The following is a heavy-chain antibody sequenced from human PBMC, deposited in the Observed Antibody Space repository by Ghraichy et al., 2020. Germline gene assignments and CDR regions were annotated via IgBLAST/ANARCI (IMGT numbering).Heavy chain of an antibody. V-gene: IGHV3-30*02. D-gene: IGHD5-12*01. Sequence: GGSLRLSCAASGFTFSSYGMHWVRQAPGKGLEWVTFIRYDGSNKYYADSVKGRFTISRDNSKNTLYLQMNSLRAEDTAVYYCAKVYSGYDLHDYWGQGTLVTVSS. CDR2: IRYDGSNK. CDR3: AKVYSGYDLHDY. J-gene: IGHJ4*02. CDR1: GFTFSSYG.